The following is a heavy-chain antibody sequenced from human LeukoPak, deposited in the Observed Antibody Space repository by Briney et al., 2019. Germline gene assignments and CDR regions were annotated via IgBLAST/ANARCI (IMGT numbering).Heavy chain of an antibody. CDR3: ATIKRGNIFGYFDF. D-gene: IGHD5-18*01. J-gene: IGHJ4*02. V-gene: IGHV4-59*11. Sequence: SETLSLTCAVSGASMNTHYWSWIRQPPGKGLEWIGYMMDTVTTKDNPSLKSRFTLSADTSKNQFSLRLTSVTAADTAVYYCATIKRGNIFGYFDFWGQGIPVTVSS. CDR1: GASMNTHY. CDR2: MMDTVTT.